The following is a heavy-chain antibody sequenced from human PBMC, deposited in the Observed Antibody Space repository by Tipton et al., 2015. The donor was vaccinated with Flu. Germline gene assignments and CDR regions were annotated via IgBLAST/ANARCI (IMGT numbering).Heavy chain of an antibody. V-gene: IGHV4-61*02. Sequence: LRLSCTVSGGSISSGSYYWSWIRQSAGKGLEWIGRIYTSGGTNYNPSPNSRVSISLDTSKNQFSLRLTSMTAADTAVYYCARKTLPVAGYFDYWGQGTPVTVSS. CDR2: IYTSGGT. D-gene: IGHD6-19*01. J-gene: IGHJ4*02. CDR1: GGSISSGSYY. CDR3: ARKTLPVAGYFDY.